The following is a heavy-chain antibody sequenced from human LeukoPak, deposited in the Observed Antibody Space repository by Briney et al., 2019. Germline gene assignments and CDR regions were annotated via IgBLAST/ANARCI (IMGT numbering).Heavy chain of an antibody. CDR2: ISAYNGNT. J-gene: IGHJ4*02. CDR1: GYTFTSYG. Sequence: ASVKVSCKASGYTFTSYGISWVRQAPGQGLEWIGWISAYNGNTNYAQKLQGRVTMTTDTSTSTASMELRSLRSDDTAVYYCARVTGEDYFDYWGQGTLVTVSS. CDR3: ARVTGEDYFDY. D-gene: IGHD7-27*01. V-gene: IGHV1-18*01.